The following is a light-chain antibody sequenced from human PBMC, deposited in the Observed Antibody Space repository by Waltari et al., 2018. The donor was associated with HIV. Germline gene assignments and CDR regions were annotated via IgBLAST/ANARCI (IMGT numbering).Light chain of an antibody. CDR2: RNN. Sequence: QSVLTQSSSASGTPGQRVTISCSGSTSNIASTYVYWYQQLRGTAPKRLIYRNNQRPSGVPVRFSGSKSGTSASLAISGLRAEDEADYYCAAWDDSLEGMWVLGVGTKLTVL. CDR3: AAWDDSLEGMWV. CDR1: TSNIASTY. J-gene: IGLJ3*02. V-gene: IGLV1-47*01.